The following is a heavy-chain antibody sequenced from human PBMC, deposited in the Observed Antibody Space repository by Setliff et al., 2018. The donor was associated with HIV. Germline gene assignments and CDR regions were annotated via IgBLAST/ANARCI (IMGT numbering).Heavy chain of an antibody. J-gene: IGHJ4*02. CDR2: IYYSGST. CDR3: ARHWGYSYGIDY. D-gene: IGHD5-18*01. V-gene: IGHV4-59*08. CDR1: GGSISSYY. Sequence: ASETLSLTCSVSGGSISSYYWSWIRQPPGKGLEWIGYIYYSGSTNYNPSLESRVTISVDTSKNQFSLKLSSVTAADTAVYYCARHWGYSYGIDYWGQGIQVTVSS.